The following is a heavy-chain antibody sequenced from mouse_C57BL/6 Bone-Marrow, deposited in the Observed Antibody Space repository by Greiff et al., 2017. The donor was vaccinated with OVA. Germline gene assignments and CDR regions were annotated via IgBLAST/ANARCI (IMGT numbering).Heavy chain of an antibody. CDR2: INPSNGGT. J-gene: IGHJ4*01. Sequence: QVQLQQPGPELVKPGASVKLSCKASGYTFTSYWMHWVKQRPGQGLEWIGNINPSNGGTNYNEKFKSKATLTVDKSSSTAYMQLSSLTSEDSAVYYCARRSTTVVATDAMDYWGQGTSVTVSS. CDR3: ARRSTTVVATDAMDY. D-gene: IGHD1-1*01. CDR1: GYTFTSYW. V-gene: IGHV1-53*01.